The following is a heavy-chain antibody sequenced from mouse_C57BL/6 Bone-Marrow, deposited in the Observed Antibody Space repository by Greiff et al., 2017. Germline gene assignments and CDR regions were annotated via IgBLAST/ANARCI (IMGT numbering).Heavy chain of an antibody. J-gene: IGHJ3*01. V-gene: IGHV8-12*01. D-gene: IGHD3-2*02. CDR1: GFSLSTSGMG. Sequence: QVTLKESGPGILQSSQTLSLTCSFSGFSLSTSGMGVSWIRQPSGKGLEWLAHIYWDDDKRYNPSLKSRLTISKDTSRNQVFLKITSVDTADTATYYCARREDSSGYPWFAYWGQGTLVTVSA. CDR3: ARREDSSGYPWFAY. CDR2: IYWDDDK.